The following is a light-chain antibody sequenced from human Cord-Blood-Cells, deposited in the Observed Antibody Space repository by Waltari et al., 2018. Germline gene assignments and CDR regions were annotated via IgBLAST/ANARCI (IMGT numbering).Light chain of an antibody. J-gene: IGLJ2*01. V-gene: IGLV3-25*02. CDR2: KDS. CDR3: QSAESSGTYLV. Sequence: SYELTQPPSVSVSPGQTARLNCSGDALPKQYAYWYPQKPGQAPVLVIYKDSGRPSGIPERCSGSISGTTVTLTISGVQAEDEADYYCQSAESSGTYLVFGGGTKLTVL. CDR1: ALPKQY.